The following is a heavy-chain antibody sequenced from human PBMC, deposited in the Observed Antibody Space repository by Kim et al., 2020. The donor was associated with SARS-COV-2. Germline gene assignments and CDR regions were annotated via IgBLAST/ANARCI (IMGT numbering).Heavy chain of an antibody. CDR1: GFTFSSYG. Sequence: GGSLRLSCAASGFTFSSYGMHWVRQAPGKGLEWVAVISYDGSNKYYADSVKGRFTISRDNSKNTLYLQMNSLRAEDTAVYYCAKDWGSSTSCYSCPGHEHWFDRWGQGAMLTVSS. V-gene: IGHV3-30*18. CDR3: AKDWGSSTSCYSCPGHEHWFDR. J-gene: IGHJ5*02. CDR2: ISYDGSNK. D-gene: IGHD2-2*01.